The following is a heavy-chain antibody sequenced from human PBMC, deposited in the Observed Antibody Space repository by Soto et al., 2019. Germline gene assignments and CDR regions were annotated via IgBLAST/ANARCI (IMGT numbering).Heavy chain of an antibody. J-gene: IGHJ5*02. CDR1: GYTFTSYY. CDR3: ARAGVVSWLQSVPSLWFDP. D-gene: IGHD3-3*01. CDR2: INPRGGST. V-gene: IGHV1-46*01. Sequence: QVQLVQSGAEVKKPGASVKVSCKASGYTFTSYYMHWVRQAPGQGLEWMGIINPRGGSTSYAQKFQGRVTMTRDTSTSTVYMELSSLRSEDTAVYYCARAGVVSWLQSVPSLWFDPWGQGTLVTVSS.